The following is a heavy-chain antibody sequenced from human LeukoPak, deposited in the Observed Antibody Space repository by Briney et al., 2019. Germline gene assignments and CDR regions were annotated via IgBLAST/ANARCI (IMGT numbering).Heavy chain of an antibody. D-gene: IGHD3-22*01. Sequence: SEPLSLTCTVSGGSISSYYWSWIRQPPGKGLEWIGYIYYSGSTNYNPSLKSRVTISVDTSKNQFSLKLSSVTAADTAVYYCARQNYYDSSGYYIDYWGQGTLVTVSS. CDR2: IYYSGST. J-gene: IGHJ4*02. CDR1: GGSISSYY. CDR3: ARQNYYDSSGYYIDY. V-gene: IGHV4-59*01.